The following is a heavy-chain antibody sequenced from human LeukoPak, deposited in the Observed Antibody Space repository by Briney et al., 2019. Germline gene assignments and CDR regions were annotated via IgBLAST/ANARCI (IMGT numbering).Heavy chain of an antibody. Sequence: SETLSLTCNVSGGSIGSYYWTWLRQPPGRGLEGIGYIYYSGSTNYNPPLDSRVSISVDTSKNQFSLRLSSVTAADTAIYYCARGRARDGSYPWFDSWGQGTLVTVSS. CDR3: ARGRARDGSYPWFDS. J-gene: IGHJ5*01. CDR1: GGSIGSYY. V-gene: IGHV4-59*01. CDR2: IYYSGST. D-gene: IGHD3-10*01.